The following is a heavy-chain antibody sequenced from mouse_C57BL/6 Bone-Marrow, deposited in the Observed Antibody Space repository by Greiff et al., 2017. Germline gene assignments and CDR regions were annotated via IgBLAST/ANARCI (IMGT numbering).Heavy chain of an antibody. CDR1: GYAFTNYL. D-gene: IGHD2-13*01. CDR3: AREDYGVYAWCFDV. Sequence: QVQLQQSGAELVRPGTSVKVSCKASGYAFTNYLIEWVKQRPGQGLEWIGVINPGSGGTNYNEKFKGKATLTADKSSSTAYMQLSSLTSEDSAVEFCAREDYGVYAWCFDVWGTGTTVTVSS. CDR2: INPGSGGT. J-gene: IGHJ1*03. V-gene: IGHV1-54*01.